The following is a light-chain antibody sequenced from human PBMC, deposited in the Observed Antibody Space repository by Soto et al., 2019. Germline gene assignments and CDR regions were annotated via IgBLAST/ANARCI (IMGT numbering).Light chain of an antibody. Sequence: EIVLTQSPGTLSLSPGERATLSCRASQSVRSSYLAWYQQKPGQAPRLLIYGASSRATGIPVRFSGSGSGTDFTLTISRLEPEDFAVYYCQQYGSSPLYTVGQGTKLESK. CDR2: GAS. V-gene: IGKV3-20*01. CDR1: QSVRSSY. CDR3: QQYGSSPLYT. J-gene: IGKJ2*01.